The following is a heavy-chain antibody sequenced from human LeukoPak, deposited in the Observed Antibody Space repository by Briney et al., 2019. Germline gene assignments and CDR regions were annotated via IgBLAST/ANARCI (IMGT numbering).Heavy chain of an antibody. V-gene: IGHV4-59*08. CDR3: ARCYSNYEYYFDY. CDR2: IYYSGST. Sequence: SETLSLTCTVSGGSISTYYWSWIRQPPGKGLEWIGYIYYSGSTKYNPSLKSRVTISVDTSKSQFSLKLSSVTAADTAVYYCARCYSNYEYYFDYWGQGTLVTVSS. J-gene: IGHJ4*02. D-gene: IGHD4-11*01. CDR1: GGSISTYY.